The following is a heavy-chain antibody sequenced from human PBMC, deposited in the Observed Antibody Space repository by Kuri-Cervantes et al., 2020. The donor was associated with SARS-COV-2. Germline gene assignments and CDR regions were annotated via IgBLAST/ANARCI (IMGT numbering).Heavy chain of an antibody. CDR3: ARLGVVPAAIFPHAFDI. V-gene: IGHV4-34*01. D-gene: IGHD2-2*01. J-gene: IGHJ3*02. CDR1: GGSFSGYY. Sequence: GSLRLSCAVYGGSFSGYYWSWIRQPPGKGLEWIGEINHSGSTYYNPSLKGRVTISVDTSKNQFSLKLSSVTAADTAVYYCARLGVVPAAIFPHAFDIWGQGTMVTVSS. CDR2: INHSGST.